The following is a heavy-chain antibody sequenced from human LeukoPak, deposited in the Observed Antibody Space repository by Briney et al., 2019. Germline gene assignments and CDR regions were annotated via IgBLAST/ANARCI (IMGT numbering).Heavy chain of an antibody. D-gene: IGHD3-3*01. J-gene: IGHJ5*02. Sequence: GESLKISCKGSGYSFTSYWIGWVRQMPGKGLEWMGIIYPGDSDTRYSPSFQGQVTISADKSISTAYLQWSSLKDSDTAMYYCARQRGITIFGVALGGFDPWGQGTLVTVSS. CDR3: ARQRGITIFGVALGGFDP. V-gene: IGHV5-51*01. CDR2: IYPGDSDT. CDR1: GYSFTSYW.